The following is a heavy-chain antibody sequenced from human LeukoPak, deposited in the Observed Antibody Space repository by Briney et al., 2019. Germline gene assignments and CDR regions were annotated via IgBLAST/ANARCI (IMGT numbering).Heavy chain of an antibody. CDR3: ARDERPVGY. CDR2: INHNGSEK. D-gene: IGHD1-1*01. CDR1: GFTFSSYW. J-gene: IGHJ4*02. Sequence: GGSLRLSCAASGFTFSSYWMSWVRQAPGKGLEWLANINHNGSEKSYVDSVKGRFNISRENAKNSVYLQMNSLRVEDTAVYYCARDERPVGYWGQGTPVTVSS. V-gene: IGHV3-7*01.